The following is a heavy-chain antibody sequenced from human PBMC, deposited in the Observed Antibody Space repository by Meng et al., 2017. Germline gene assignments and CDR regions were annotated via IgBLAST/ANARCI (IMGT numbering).Heavy chain of an antibody. CDR2: MNPNSGNT. CDR1: GYTFTSYD. V-gene: IGHV1-8*03. D-gene: IGHD2-2*01. Sequence: ASVKVSCKASGYTFTSYDINWVRQATGQGREGMGWMNPNSGNTGYAQKFQGRVTITRNTSISTAYMELSSLRSEDTAVYDCARAGYCSSTSCYGPRDYYYYYGMDVWGQGTTVTVSS. J-gene: IGHJ6*02. CDR3: ARAGYCSSTSCYGPRDYYYYYGMDV.